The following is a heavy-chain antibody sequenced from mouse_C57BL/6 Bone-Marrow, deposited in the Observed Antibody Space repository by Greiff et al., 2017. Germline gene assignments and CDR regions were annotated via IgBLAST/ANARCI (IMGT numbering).Heavy chain of an antibody. J-gene: IGHJ2*01. CDR2: INPNNGGT. Sequence: VQLQQSGPELVKPGASVKIPCKASGYTFPDYNMDWVKQSHGKSLEWIGDINPNNGGTISNQKFKGKARLTADKSSSTAYMELRRLTSEATAVYYCARSVIGITTVVPFDYWGQGTTLTVSS. CDR3: ARSVIGITTVVPFDY. CDR1: GYTFPDYN. D-gene: IGHD1-1*01. V-gene: IGHV1-18*01.